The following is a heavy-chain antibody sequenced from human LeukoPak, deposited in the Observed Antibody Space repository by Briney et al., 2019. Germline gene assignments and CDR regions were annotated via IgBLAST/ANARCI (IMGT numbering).Heavy chain of an antibody. J-gene: IGHJ4*02. D-gene: IGHD5-18*01. CDR1: GGSFSGYY. V-gene: IGHV4-34*01. CDR2: INHSGST. Sequence: PSETLSLTCAVYGGSFSGYYWSWIRQPPGKGLEWIGEINHSGSTNYNPSLKGRVTISVDTSKNQFSLKLSSVTAADTAVYYCARGYSYGYSFCYFDYWGQGTLVTVSS. CDR3: ARGYSYGYSFCYFDY.